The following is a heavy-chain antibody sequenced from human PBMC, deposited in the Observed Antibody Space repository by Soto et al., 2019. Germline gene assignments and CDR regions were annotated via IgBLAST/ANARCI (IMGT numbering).Heavy chain of an antibody. V-gene: IGHV3-64D*06. CDR3: VKDRVITMVRGVNDY. CDR2: ISSNGGST. CDR1: GFTFSSYA. J-gene: IGHJ4*02. Sequence: XGSLRLSCSAAGFTFSSYAMHWVRQAPGKGLEYVSAISSNGGSTYYADSVKGRFTISRDNSKNTLYLQMSSLRAEDTAVYYCVKDRVITMVRGVNDYWGQGNLVTVSS. D-gene: IGHD3-10*01.